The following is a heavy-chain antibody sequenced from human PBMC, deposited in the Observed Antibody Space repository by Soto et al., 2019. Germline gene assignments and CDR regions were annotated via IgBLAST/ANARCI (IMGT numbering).Heavy chain of an antibody. V-gene: IGHV1-8*01. CDR3: ARGARYCSGRSCYALDV. D-gene: IGHD2-15*01. Sequence: QVQLVQSGAEVKKPGASVKVSCKASGYTFTSYDINWVRQATGQGLEWMGWMNPNSGNTGYAQKFQGRVTMTRNTTISTADMELSSLRSEDTAVYYCARGARYCSGRSCYALDVWGQGTTVTVSS. CDR2: MNPNSGNT. J-gene: IGHJ6*02. CDR1: GYTFTSYD.